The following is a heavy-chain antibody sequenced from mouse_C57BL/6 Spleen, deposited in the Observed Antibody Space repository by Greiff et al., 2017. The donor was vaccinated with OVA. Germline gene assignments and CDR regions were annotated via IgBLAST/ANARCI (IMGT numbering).Heavy chain of an antibody. CDR1: GFTFSDYG. V-gene: IGHV5-17*01. CDR3: ARLIYSYAMDY. CDR2: ISSGSSTI. D-gene: IGHD2-1*01. Sequence: EVHLVESGGGLVKPGGSLKLSCAASGFTFSDYGMHWVRQAPEKGLEWVAYISSGSSTIYYADTVKGRFTISRDNAKNTLFLQMTSLRSEDTAMYYCARLIYSYAMDYWGQGTSVTVSS. J-gene: IGHJ4*01.